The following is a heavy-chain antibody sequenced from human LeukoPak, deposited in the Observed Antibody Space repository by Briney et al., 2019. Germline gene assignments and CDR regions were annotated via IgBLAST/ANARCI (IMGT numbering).Heavy chain of an antibody. Sequence: PSETLSLTCAVYGGSFSGYYWSRIRQPPGKGLEWIGEINHSGSTNYNPSLKSRVTISVDTSKNQFSLKLSSVTAADTAVYYCARGKRITMVRGYNWFDPWGQGTLVTVSS. CDR3: ARGKRITMVRGYNWFDP. V-gene: IGHV4-34*01. CDR2: INHSGST. J-gene: IGHJ5*02. D-gene: IGHD3-10*01. CDR1: GGSFSGYY.